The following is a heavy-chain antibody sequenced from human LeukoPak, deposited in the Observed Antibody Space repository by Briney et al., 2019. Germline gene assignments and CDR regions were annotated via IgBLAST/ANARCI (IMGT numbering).Heavy chain of an antibody. Sequence: GGSLRLSCAASGFTVSTNYMSWVRQTPGKGLQWVSVIYIGGSTYYADSVKGRFTISRDNSKNTLYLQMNSLRAGDTAVYYCSRNYYGSGSYSLISLDSWGQGTLVTVSS. J-gene: IGHJ4*02. D-gene: IGHD3-10*01. CDR2: IYIGGST. CDR1: GFTVSTNY. V-gene: IGHV3-66*01. CDR3: SRNYYGSGSYSLISLDS.